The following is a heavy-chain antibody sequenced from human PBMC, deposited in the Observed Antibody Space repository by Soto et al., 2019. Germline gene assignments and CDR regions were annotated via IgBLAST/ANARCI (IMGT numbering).Heavy chain of an antibody. Sequence: QITLKESGPTLVKPTQTLTLTCTFSGFSLSTNEVGVGWIRQPPGKALEWLALIYWDDDKRYSPSLKSRLTITKDTSKNQVVLTMTNMDPVDTATYYCAHRHGGAWFDPWGQGTLVTVSS. CDR2: IYWDDDK. D-gene: IGHD3-16*01. J-gene: IGHJ5*02. CDR1: GFSLSTNEVG. V-gene: IGHV2-5*02. CDR3: AHRHGGAWFDP.